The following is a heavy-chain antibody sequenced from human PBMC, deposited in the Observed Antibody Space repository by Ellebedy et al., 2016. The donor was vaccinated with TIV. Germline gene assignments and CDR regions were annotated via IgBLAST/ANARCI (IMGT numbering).Heavy chain of an antibody. CDR1: GGSFNNFA. V-gene: IGHV1-69*13. CDR3: AREGILNAFDI. Sequence: SVKVSXXASGGSFNNFAINWARQAPGQGLEWMGGSLPIFGSPYYSEKFQGRVAINADESTNTAYMELNSLKSEDTAVHFCAREGILNAFDIWGQGTMVTVSS. J-gene: IGHJ3*02. D-gene: IGHD2/OR15-2a*01. CDR2: SLPIFGSP.